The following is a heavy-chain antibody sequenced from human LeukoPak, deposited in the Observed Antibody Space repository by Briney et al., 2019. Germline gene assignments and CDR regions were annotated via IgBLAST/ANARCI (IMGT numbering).Heavy chain of an antibody. CDR1: GYTLTSYD. CDR3: ARGSSYYYDSSRLFDY. V-gene: IGHV1-8*03. Sequence: ASVKVSCKASGYTLTSYDINWVRQATGQGLEWMGWMNPNSGNTGYAQKFQGRVTITRNTSISTAYMELSSLRSEDTAVYYCARGSSYYYDSSRLFDYWGQGTLVTVSS. CDR2: MNPNSGNT. J-gene: IGHJ4*02. D-gene: IGHD3-22*01.